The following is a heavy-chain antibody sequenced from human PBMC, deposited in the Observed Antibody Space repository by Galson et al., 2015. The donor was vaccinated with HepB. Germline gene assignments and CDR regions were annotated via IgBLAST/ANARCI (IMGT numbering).Heavy chain of an antibody. Sequence: SETLSLTCTVPGGSISSYYWSWIRQPPGKGLEWIGYIYYSGSTNYNPSLKSRVTISVDTSKNQFSLKLSSVTAADTAVYYCAREIEFPVAAAGTYFDYWGQGTLVTVSS. CDR2: IYYSGST. CDR1: GGSISSYY. CDR3: AREIEFPVAAAGTYFDY. J-gene: IGHJ4*02. V-gene: IGHV4-59*01. D-gene: IGHD6-13*01.